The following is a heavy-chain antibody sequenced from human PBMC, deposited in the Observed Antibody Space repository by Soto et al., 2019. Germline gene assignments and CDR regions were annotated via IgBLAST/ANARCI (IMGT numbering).Heavy chain of an antibody. CDR1: GFTFGDYA. V-gene: IGHV3-49*03. D-gene: IGHD2-15*01. CDR2: IRSKAYGGTT. Sequence: AGGSLRLSCTASGFTFGDYAMSWFRQAPGKGLEWVGFIRSKAYGGTTEYAASVKGRFTISRDDSKSIAYLQMNSLKTEDTAVYYCTRDRQDCSGGSCYPPVAGYWGQGTLVTVSS. CDR3: TRDRQDCSGGSCYPPVAGY. J-gene: IGHJ4*02.